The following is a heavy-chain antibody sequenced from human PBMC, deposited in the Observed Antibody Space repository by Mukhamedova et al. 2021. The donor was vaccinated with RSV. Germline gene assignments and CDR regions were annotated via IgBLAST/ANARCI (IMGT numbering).Heavy chain of an antibody. D-gene: IGHD3/OR15-3a*01. V-gene: IGHV3-15*01. CDR2: IKSKTDGGTT. J-gene: IGHJ1*01. Sequence: VRKAPGKGLEWVGRIKSKTDGGTTDYAAPVKGRFTISRDDSKNTLYLQMNSLKTDDTAVYYCTKPGYYTSEYFQHWGQGTLVTV. CDR3: TKPGYYTSEYFQH.